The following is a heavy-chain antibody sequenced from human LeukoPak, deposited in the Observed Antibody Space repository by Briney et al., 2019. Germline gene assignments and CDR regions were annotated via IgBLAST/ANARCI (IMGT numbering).Heavy chain of an antibody. Sequence: GGSLRLSCAASGFTFSSYNMNWVRQAPGKGLEWVSSISSSSSYIYYADSVKGRFTISRDNAKNSLYLQMNSLRAEDTAVYYCAKVAYSGSYYFDYWGQGTLVTVSS. D-gene: IGHD1-26*01. J-gene: IGHJ4*02. CDR3: AKVAYSGSYYFDY. CDR1: GFTFSSYN. CDR2: ISSSSSYI. V-gene: IGHV3-21*04.